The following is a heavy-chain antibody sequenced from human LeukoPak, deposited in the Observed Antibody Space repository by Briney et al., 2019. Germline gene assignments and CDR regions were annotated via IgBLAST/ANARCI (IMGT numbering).Heavy chain of an antibody. V-gene: IGHV3-23*05. CDR1: GLTFSSHA. Sequence: GGSLRLSCVVSGLTFSSHAMCWVRQAPGRGLEWVSSIDISGDSTSYADSVKGRFTISRDNSKNTLLLQMDSLRAEDSAIYYCANEIRPNDYWGQGTLVTVSS. J-gene: IGHJ4*02. CDR3: ANEIRPNDY. D-gene: IGHD4/OR15-4a*01. CDR2: IDISGDST.